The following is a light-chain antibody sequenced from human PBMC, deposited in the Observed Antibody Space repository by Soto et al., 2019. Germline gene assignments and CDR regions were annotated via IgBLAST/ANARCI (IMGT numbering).Light chain of an antibody. J-gene: IGKJ3*01. CDR2: GAS. Sequence: EVVMTQSPATLSVSLADRATLSCRASQSVSSNLAWYQQKPGQAPRLLIYGASTRATGIPARFSGSGSGTEFTLTISSLQSEDFAVYYCQQYGRSPFTFGPGTKVDIK. CDR3: QQYGRSPFT. V-gene: IGKV3D-15*01. CDR1: QSVSSN.